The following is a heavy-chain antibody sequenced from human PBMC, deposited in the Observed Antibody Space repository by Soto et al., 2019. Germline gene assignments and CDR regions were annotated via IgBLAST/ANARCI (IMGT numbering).Heavy chain of an antibody. Sequence: QITLKESGPTQVKPTQTLTLTCSFSGFSLNTDGEGVGWVRQPPGEALEWLALIYWDDDERYSPSLKTRLTITEDPSKNQVVLRMTNMDPVDTATYYCAHSRNLITEDAQVGDFDYWGQGTLVTVSS. D-gene: IGHD3-10*01. CDR2: IYWDDDE. CDR1: GFSLNTDGEG. J-gene: IGHJ4*02. CDR3: AHSRNLITEDAQVGDFDY. V-gene: IGHV2-5*02.